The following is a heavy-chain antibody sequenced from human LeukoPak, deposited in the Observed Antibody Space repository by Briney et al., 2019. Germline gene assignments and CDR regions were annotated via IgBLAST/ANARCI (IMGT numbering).Heavy chain of an antibody. CDR2: INHSGST. V-gene: IGHV4-34*01. CDR3: ARGNYYSYMDV. J-gene: IGHJ6*03. Sequence: SETLSLTCAVYGGSFSGYYWSWIRQPPGKGLEWIGEINHSGSTNYNPSLKSRVTISVDPSKNQFSLKLSSVTAADTAVYYCARGNYYSYMDVWGKGTTVTVSS. CDR1: GGSFSGYY.